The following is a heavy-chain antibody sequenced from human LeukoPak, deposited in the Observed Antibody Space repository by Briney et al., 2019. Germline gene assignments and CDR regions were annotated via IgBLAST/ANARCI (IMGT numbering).Heavy chain of an antibody. V-gene: IGHV4-59*08. CDR2: IYYSGST. CDR3: ARGVRYYDSSGYYNEYFTS. Sequence: PSETLSLPCTVSGGSISSKYGSWIRQPPGKGLEWIGYIYYSGSTNYNPSLKSRVTISVDTSKNQFSLKLSSVTAADTAVYYCARGVRYYDSSGYYNEYFTSWGQGTLVTVSS. D-gene: IGHD3-22*01. J-gene: IGHJ1*01. CDR1: GGSISSKY.